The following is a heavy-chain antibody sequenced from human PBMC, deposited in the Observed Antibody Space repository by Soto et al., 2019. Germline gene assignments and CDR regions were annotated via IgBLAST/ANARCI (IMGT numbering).Heavy chain of an antibody. CDR1: GGTFSSYT. D-gene: IGHD2-15*01. Sequence: SVKVSCKASGGTFSSYTISWVRQAPGQGLEWMGRIIPILGIANYAQKFQGRVTITADKSTSTAYMELSSLRSEDTAVYYCARDGAVFYYCRSGSSCGNWFDTWGQGALVTVSS. CDR3: ARDGAVFYYCRSGSSCGNWFDT. V-gene: IGHV1-69*04. CDR2: IIPILGIA. J-gene: IGHJ4*02.